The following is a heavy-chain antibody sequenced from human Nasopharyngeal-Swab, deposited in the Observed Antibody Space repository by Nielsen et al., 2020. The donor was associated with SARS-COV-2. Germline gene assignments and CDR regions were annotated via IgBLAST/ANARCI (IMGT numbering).Heavy chain of an antibody. J-gene: IGHJ6*02. CDR2: INNSGST. CDR1: GGSFSGYY. CDR3: ARGGSGYYLYYYYCMDV. D-gene: IGHD3-22*01. Sequence: SETLSLTCTVYGGSFSGYYWSWIRQPPGKGLEWIGEINNSGSTNYNPSLKSRVTISVDTYKNNFSLKLSSVTAADTAVYYCARGGSGYYLYYYYCMDVWGQGTTVTVSS. V-gene: IGHV4-34*01.